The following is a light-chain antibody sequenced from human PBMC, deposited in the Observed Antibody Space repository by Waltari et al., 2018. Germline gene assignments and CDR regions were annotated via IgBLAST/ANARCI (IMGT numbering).Light chain of an antibody. CDR1: QTVRTTY. V-gene: IGKV3-20*01. Sequence: EIVLTQSPGTLSLSPGERATFSCRASQTVRTTYLAWYQQKPGQAPTLLIYGAASRATGIPDRFSGSGSGTDFSLTISSLEPEDFAVYYGQQYDISPLTFGGGTKVEIK. CDR2: GAA. CDR3: QQYDISPLT. J-gene: IGKJ4*01.